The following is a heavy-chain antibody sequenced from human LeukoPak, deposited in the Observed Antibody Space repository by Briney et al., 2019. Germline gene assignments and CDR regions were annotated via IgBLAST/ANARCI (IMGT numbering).Heavy chain of an antibody. Sequence: GGSLRLSCAASGFTFSSYSMNWVRQAPGKGLEWISYISSGSSTTYYADSVKGRFTVFRDNAKNSLYLQMNSLRAEDTAVYYCARGTTVESDYWGQGTLVTVSS. V-gene: IGHV3-48*04. D-gene: IGHD4-23*01. J-gene: IGHJ4*02. CDR2: ISSGSSTT. CDR3: ARGTTVESDY. CDR1: GFTFSSYS.